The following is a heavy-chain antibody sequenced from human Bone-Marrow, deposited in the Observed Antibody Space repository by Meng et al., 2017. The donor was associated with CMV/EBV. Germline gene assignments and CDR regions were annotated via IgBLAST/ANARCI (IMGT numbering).Heavy chain of an antibody. D-gene: IGHD6-19*01. J-gene: IGHJ5*02. Sequence: ETLSLTCAASGFTFSSFGMHWVRQAPGKGLEWVANIKQDGSEKYYVDSVKGRFTISRDNAKNSLYLQMNSLRAEDTAVYYCARGGHSSGWYPPWGQGTLVTVSS. CDR3: ARGGHSSGWYPP. CDR1: GFTFSSFG. CDR2: IKQDGSEK. V-gene: IGHV3-7*01.